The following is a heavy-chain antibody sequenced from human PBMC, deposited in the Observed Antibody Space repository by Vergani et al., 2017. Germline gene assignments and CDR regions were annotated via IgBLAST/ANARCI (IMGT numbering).Heavy chain of an antibody. Sequence: QVQLVQSGAEVKKPGASVKVSCKASGYPFTSYYMHWVRQAPGQGREWVGIINPSGGSTSYAQKFQGRVTMTRDTSTSTVYMELSSLRSEDTAVYYCAGDADDSSGYHYFDYWGQGTLVTVSS. CDR2: INPSGGST. CDR3: AGDADDSSGYHYFDY. J-gene: IGHJ4*02. D-gene: IGHD3-22*01. V-gene: IGHV1-46*01. CDR1: GYPFTSYY.